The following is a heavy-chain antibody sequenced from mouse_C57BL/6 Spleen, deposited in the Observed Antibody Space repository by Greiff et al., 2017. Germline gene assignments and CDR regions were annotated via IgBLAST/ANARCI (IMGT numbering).Heavy chain of an antibody. Sequence: EVQVVESGPGLVKPSQSLSLTCSVTGYSITSGYYWNWIRQFPGNKLEWMGYISYDGSNNYNPSLKNRISITRYTSKNQFFLKLNSVTTEDTATYYCARDEGLRPFAYWGQGTLVTVSA. CDR2: ISYDGSN. CDR3: ARDEGLRPFAY. CDR1: GYSITSGYY. D-gene: IGHD1-1*01. V-gene: IGHV3-6*01. J-gene: IGHJ3*01.